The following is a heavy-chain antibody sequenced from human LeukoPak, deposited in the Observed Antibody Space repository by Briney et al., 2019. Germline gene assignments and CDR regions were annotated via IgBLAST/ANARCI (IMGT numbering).Heavy chain of an antibody. D-gene: IGHD2-2*01. Sequence: GGSLRLSCAASGFTFSSYAMSWVRQAPGKGLEWVSAISGSGGSTYYADSVKGRFTISRDNSKNTLYLQMNSLRAEDTAVYYCAKRSEYYCSSTSCYVNYWGQGTLVTVSP. J-gene: IGHJ4*02. CDR3: AKRSEYYCSSTSCYVNY. CDR1: GFTFSSYA. V-gene: IGHV3-23*01. CDR2: ISGSGGST.